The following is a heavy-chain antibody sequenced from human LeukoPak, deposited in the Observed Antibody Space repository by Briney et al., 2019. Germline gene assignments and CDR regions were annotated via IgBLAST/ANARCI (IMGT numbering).Heavy chain of an antibody. CDR2: ISSSNSAI. CDR3: ARVDYLYGGSIDY. D-gene: IGHD4/OR15-4a*01. Sequence: GGSLRLSCAASGFTFSIYSMNWVHQAPGKGLEWVSYISSSNSAIYYADSVKGRFTISRDNANNSLYLQMNSLRAEDAAVYYCARVDYLYGGSIDYWGQGTLVTVSS. V-gene: IGHV3-48*01. CDR1: GFTFSIYS. J-gene: IGHJ4*02.